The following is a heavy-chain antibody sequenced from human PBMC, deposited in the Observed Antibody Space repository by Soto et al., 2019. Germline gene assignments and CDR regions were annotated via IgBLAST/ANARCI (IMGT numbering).Heavy chain of an antibody. Sequence: PSETLSLTCAVSGGSISTTHWWTWVRQPPGKGLEWIGEIYHSGSTNYNPSLKSRVTISVDNSKNQFSLKLSSVTAADTAVYYCARDLWGYCGTDCYPLDVWGKGTTVTVS. V-gene: IGHV4-4*02. CDR3: ARDLWGYCGTDCYPLDV. CDR1: GGSISTTHW. J-gene: IGHJ6*03. D-gene: IGHD2-21*02. CDR2: IYHSGST.